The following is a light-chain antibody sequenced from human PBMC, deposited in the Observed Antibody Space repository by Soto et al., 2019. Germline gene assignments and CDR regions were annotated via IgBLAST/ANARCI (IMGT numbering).Light chain of an antibody. CDR2: GDN. V-gene: IGLV6-57*03. CDR1: SGSIGSNF. Sequence: NFMLTQPHSVSESPGKTVTISCTRSSGSIGSNFVQWYQLRPGSAPTTVIYGDNQRPSGVPDRFSGSIDSSSNSASLTISGLKPEDEADYFCQSYHTATVIFGGGTTLTVL. CDR3: QSYHTATVI. J-gene: IGLJ2*01.